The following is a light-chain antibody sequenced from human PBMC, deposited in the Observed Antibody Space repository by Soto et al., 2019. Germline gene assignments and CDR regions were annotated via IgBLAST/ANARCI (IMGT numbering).Light chain of an antibody. CDR1: SSDVGGYNF. CDR2: DVS. Sequence: QPALTQPASVSGSPGQSITISCTGTSSDVGGYNFVSWYQHHPGKAPKLMIYDVSNRPSGVSNRFSGSKSGNTASLTISGLQAEDESDYYCSSYTSSSTVVFGGGTKLTVL. CDR3: SSYTSSSTVV. V-gene: IGLV2-14*03. J-gene: IGLJ2*01.